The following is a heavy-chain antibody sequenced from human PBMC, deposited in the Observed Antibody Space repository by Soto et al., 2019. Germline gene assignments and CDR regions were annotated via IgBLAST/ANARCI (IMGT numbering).Heavy chain of an antibody. J-gene: IGHJ3*02. CDR1: GFRFSDYY. Sequence: QVQLVESGGGLVEPGGSLRLSCAASGFRFSDYYMNWIRQAPGKGLEWVSYISTRSSTIYYADSVKGRFTNSRDNAKNALYLQMNRLRAEDTAVYYCARVVPHYYDSTAYNKKDAFDIWGQGTMLTVSS. CDR3: ARVVPHYYDSTAYNKKDAFDI. V-gene: IGHV3-11*01. D-gene: IGHD3-22*01. CDR2: ISTRSSTI.